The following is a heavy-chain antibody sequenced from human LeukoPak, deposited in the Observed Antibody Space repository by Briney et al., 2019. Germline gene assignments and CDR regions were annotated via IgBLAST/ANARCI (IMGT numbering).Heavy chain of an antibody. J-gene: IGHJ4*02. CDR3: ARDYRREYSFGTFDY. V-gene: IGHV3-43*01. D-gene: IGHD5-18*01. CDR2: ISRDGYSR. CDR1: GFTFDDYP. Sequence: GGSLRLSCAASGFTFDDYPIHWVRQSPGKSLEWVSLISRDGYSRYYLDSVKGRFTISRDNSKNSVYLQMKSLRSEDTAVYFCARDYRREYSFGTFDYWGQGTLVTVSS.